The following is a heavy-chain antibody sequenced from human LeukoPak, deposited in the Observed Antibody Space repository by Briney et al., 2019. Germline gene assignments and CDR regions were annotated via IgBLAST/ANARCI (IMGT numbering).Heavy chain of an antibody. CDR3: AKSKYYYGSGSLQPITAFDY. D-gene: IGHD3-10*01. V-gene: IGHV3-9*01. J-gene: IGHJ4*02. Sequence: GGSLRLSCAASGFTFDDYAMHWVRQAPGKGLEWVSGISWNSGSIGYADSVKGRFTISRDNAKNSLYLQMNSLRAEDTALYYCAKSKYYYGSGSLQPITAFDYWGQGTPVTVSS. CDR2: ISWNSGSI. CDR1: GFTFDDYA.